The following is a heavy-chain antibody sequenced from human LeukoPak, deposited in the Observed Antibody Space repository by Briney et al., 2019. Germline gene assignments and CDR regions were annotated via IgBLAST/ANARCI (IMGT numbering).Heavy chain of an antibody. V-gene: IGHV3-30-3*01. J-gene: IGHJ3*02. CDR2: ISYDGSNK. D-gene: IGHD3-22*01. Sequence: PGGSLRLSCAASGFTFSSYAMHRVRQAPGKGLEWVAVISYDGSNKYYADFVKGRFTISRDNSKNTLYLQMNSLRAEDTAVYYRARSFGIVVVNDAFDIWGQGTMVTVSS. CDR3: ARSFGIVVVNDAFDI. CDR1: GFTFSSYA.